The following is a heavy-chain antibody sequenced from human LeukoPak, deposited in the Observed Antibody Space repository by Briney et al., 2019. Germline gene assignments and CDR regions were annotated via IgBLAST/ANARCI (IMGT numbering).Heavy chain of an antibody. J-gene: IGHJ4*02. Sequence: GGSLRLSCAASGFTFSSYSMNWVRQAPGKGLEWVSSISSSSSYIYYADSVKGRFTISRDNAKNSLYLQMSSLRAEDTAVYYCARGKKGGATQYFDYWGQGTLVTVSS. CDR1: GFTFSSYS. D-gene: IGHD1-26*01. CDR3: ARGKKGGATQYFDY. V-gene: IGHV3-21*01. CDR2: ISSSSSYI.